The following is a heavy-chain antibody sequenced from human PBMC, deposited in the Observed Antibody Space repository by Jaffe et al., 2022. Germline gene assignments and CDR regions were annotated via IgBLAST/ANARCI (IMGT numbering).Heavy chain of an antibody. CDR3: VRHQLRVPLNF. CDR1: GYSFTNYW. CDR2: IYPGDSDT. J-gene: IGHJ3*01. Sequence: EVQLVQSGAEVKKPGESLKISCEAFGYSFTNYWIAWVRQMPGKGLEWMGVIYPGDSDTRYSPSFQGQVTISADKSINTAYLQWSSLKASDTAMYYCVRHQLRVPLNFWGQGTMVTVSS. V-gene: IGHV5-51*01. D-gene: IGHD2-8*01.